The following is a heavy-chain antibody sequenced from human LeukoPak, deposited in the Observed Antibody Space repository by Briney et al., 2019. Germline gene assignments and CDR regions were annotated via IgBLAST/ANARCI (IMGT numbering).Heavy chain of an antibody. CDR1: GGTFSSYA. V-gene: IGHV1-69*13. CDR2: IIPIFGTA. CDR3: ARDSPLGISHHPTYFDY. J-gene: IGHJ4*02. Sequence: SVKVSCKASGGTFSSYAISWVRQAPGQGLEWMGGIIPIFGTANYAQKFQGRVTITADESTTTAYMELSSLRSEDTAVYYCARDSPLGISHHPTYFDYWGQGTLVTVSS.